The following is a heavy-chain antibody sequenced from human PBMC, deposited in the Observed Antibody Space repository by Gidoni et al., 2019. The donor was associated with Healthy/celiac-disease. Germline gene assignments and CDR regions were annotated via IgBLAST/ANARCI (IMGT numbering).Heavy chain of an antibody. CDR2: IYYSGST. CDR1: GGSISSSSYY. Sequence: QLQLQESGPGLVKPSETLSLTCTVSGGSISSSSYYWGWIRQPPGKGLEWIGSIYYSGSTYYNPSLKSRVTISVDTSKNQFSLKLSSVTAADTAVYYCARGTLLRYFDGWGQGTLVTVSS. J-gene: IGHJ4*02. V-gene: IGHV4-39*01. D-gene: IGHD3-9*01. CDR3: ARGTLLRYFDG.